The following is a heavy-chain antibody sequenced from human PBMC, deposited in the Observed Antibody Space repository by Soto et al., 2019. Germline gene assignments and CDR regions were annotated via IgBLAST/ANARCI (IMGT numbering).Heavy chain of an antibody. Sequence: GSLRLSCAASGFTFSSYIMNWVRQAPGKGLEWVSYISSSSSTIYYADSVKGRFTISRDNAKNSLYLQMNSLRAEDTAVYYCASFRQLENFDYWGQGTLVTVS. CDR2: ISSSSSTI. CDR3: ASFRQLENFDY. J-gene: IGHJ4*02. V-gene: IGHV3-48*01. CDR1: GFTFSSYI. D-gene: IGHD6-6*01.